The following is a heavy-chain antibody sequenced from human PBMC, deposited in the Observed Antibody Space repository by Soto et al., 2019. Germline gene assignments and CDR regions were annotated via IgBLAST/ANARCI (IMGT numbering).Heavy chain of an antibody. J-gene: IGHJ4*02. D-gene: IGHD5-12*01. CDR1: GFTFSTHW. Sequence: EVQLLESGGGLIQPGGSLRLSCAASGFTFSTHWMHWVRQAPGKGLVWVSRINSDGSTTNYVDSVKGRFTISRDNAKNMVYLQMNSLRAEDTAVYYCARVPTGGYDWVWGQGTLVIVSS. CDR2: INSDGSTT. V-gene: IGHV3-74*01. CDR3: ARVPTGGYDWV.